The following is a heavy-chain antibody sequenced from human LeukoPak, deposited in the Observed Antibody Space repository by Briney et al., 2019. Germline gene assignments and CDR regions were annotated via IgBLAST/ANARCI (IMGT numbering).Heavy chain of an antibody. CDR1: GGSFSGYY. V-gene: IGHV4-34*01. CDR3: ARSEYFGAYMDV. J-gene: IGHJ6*03. CDR2: INHSGST. D-gene: IGHD2/OR15-2a*01. Sequence: PSETLSLTCAVYGGSFSGYYWSWIRQPPGKGLEWIGEINHSGSTNYSPSLKSRVTISVDTSKNQFSLKLSSVTAADTALYYCARSEYFGAYMDVWGKGTTVTISS.